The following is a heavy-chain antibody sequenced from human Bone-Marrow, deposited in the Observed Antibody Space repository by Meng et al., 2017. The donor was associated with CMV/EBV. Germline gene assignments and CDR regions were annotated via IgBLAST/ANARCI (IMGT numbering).Heavy chain of an antibody. D-gene: IGHD4-11*01. CDR2: IYYSGST. V-gene: IGHV4-59*02. Sequence: SETLSLTCTVSGVSVTSSFWNWIRQPPGKGLEWIGYIYYSGSTNYNPSLKSRVTISVDTSKNQFSLKLSSVTAADTAVYYCARDVTTTGGYYYYGMDVWGQGTTVTVSS. J-gene: IGHJ6*02. CDR3: ARDVTTTGGYYYYGMDV. CDR1: GVSVTSSF.